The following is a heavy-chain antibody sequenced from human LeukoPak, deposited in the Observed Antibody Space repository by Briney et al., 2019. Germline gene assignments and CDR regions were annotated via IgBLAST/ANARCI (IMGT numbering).Heavy chain of an antibody. CDR1: GFTFSSYA. J-gene: IGHJ4*02. D-gene: IGHD6-6*01. V-gene: IGHV3-64*01. CDR2: INSNGGDT. CDR3: ARAPSRQHSSSEFDY. Sequence: GGSLRLSCAASGFTFSSYALHWVRQAPGKGLEYVSAINSNGGDTYYANSVKGRFTISRDNSKNTLYLQMGSLRAADMAVYYCARAPSRQHSSSEFDYWGRGTLVTVSS.